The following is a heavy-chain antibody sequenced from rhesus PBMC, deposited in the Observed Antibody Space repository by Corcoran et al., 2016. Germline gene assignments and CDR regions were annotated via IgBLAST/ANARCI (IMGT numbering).Heavy chain of an antibody. CDR1: GYSFTSYW. V-gene: IGHV5-2*01. D-gene: IGHD6-25*01. CDR2: IDPSDSDP. J-gene: IGHJ4*01. Sequence: EVQLVQSGAEVKRPGESLKISCKTSGYSFTSYWISWVRQMPGKGLEWMGAIDPSDSDPRYSPSFPGQVTISADKSLSTAYLQWSSLKASDSATYYCAKGYSVDYWGQGVLVTVSS. CDR3: AKGYSVDY.